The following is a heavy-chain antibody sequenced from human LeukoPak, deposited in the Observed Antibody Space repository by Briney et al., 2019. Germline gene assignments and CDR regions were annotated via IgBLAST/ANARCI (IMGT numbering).Heavy chain of an antibody. CDR1: GFSLSTSGVG. CDR3: AHSPPSDTAMDPNWFDP. V-gene: IGHV2-5*01. J-gene: IGHJ5*02. Sequence: SGPTLVNPTQTLTLTCTFSGFSLSTSGVGVGWIRQPPGKALEWLALIYWNDDKRYSPSLKSRLTITKDTSKNQVVLTMTNMDPVDTATYYCAHSPPSDTAMDPNWFDPWGQGTLVTVSS. CDR2: IYWNDDK. D-gene: IGHD5-18*01.